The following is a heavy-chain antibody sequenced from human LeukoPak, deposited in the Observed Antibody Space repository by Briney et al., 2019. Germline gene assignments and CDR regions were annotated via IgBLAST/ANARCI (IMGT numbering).Heavy chain of an antibody. J-gene: IGHJ6*02. D-gene: IGHD1-14*01. CDR2: IYYSGST. Sequence: SGTLSLTCIVSGGSTGSYYWTWIRQPPGNRLEWIGDIYYSGSTNYNPSLKSRLTISVDTSKNQFSLKLSSVTAADTAVYYCARLGGKRDVDSFYNAMDVWGQGTTVTVSS. CDR3: ARLGGKRDVDSFYNAMDV. V-gene: IGHV4-59*03. CDR1: GGSTGSYY.